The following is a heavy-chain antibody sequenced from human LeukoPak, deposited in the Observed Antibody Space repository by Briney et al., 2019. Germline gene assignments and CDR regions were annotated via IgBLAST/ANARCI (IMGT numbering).Heavy chain of an antibody. D-gene: IGHD3-22*01. V-gene: IGHV5-51*01. Sequence: GASLKISCKGSGSIFTSYWIGWVRQLPGKGLEWMGIIYPGDSDTRYSPSFQGQVTISADKSISTAYLQWSSLKASDTAMYYCARQSSGYLFDYWGQGTLVTVSS. J-gene: IGHJ4*02. CDR1: GSIFTSYW. CDR3: ARQSSGYLFDY. CDR2: IYPGDSDT.